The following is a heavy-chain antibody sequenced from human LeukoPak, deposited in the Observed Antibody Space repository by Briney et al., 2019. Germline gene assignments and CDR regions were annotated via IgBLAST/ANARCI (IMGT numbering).Heavy chain of an antibody. V-gene: IGHV4-59*08. J-gene: IGHJ4*02. CDR1: GASTSTYY. CDR3: AQTTGWPGFDY. D-gene: IGHD4-11*01. CDR2: IYNGGST. Sequence: SETLSLTCIVSGASTSTYYWSWIRQPPGKGLEWIGYIYNGGSTNYNPSLKSRVTISVDTSKNQFSLRLTSLTATDTAIYYCAQTTGWPGFDYWGPGVLVTVAS.